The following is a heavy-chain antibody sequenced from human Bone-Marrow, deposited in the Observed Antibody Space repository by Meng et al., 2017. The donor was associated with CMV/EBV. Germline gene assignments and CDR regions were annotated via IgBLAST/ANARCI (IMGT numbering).Heavy chain of an antibody. D-gene: IGHD3-3*01. Sequence: GESLNISCAAPGFTFSSYWMHWVRQAPRKGLVWVSRINSDGSSTSYADSVKGRFTISRDNAKNTLYLQMNSLRADDTAVYYCARMVRNVWSGYSFDYWGQGTMVTVSS. CDR1: GFTFSSYW. CDR3: ARMVRNVWSGYSFDY. CDR2: INSDGSST. J-gene: IGHJ4*02. V-gene: IGHV3-74*01.